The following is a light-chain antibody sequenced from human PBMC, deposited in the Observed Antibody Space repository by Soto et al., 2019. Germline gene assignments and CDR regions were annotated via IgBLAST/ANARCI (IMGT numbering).Light chain of an antibody. Sequence: EIVLTQSPATLSLSPGERAALSCRASETVDSFLAWYQQKPGLAPRLLIYDASSRATGIPDRFSGSGSGTDFTLTISRLEPEDFAVYYCQQYGSSPWTFGQGTKVDIK. CDR3: QQYGSSPWT. CDR1: ETVDSF. J-gene: IGKJ1*01. CDR2: DAS. V-gene: IGKV3D-20*01.